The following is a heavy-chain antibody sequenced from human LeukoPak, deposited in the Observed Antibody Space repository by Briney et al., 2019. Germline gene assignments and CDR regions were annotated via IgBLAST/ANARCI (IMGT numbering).Heavy chain of an antibody. CDR3: ARARRVNPYCYDSSGYYCLFDY. J-gene: IGHJ4*02. V-gene: IGHV4-34*01. CDR2: INHSGST. CDR1: GGSFSGYY. Sequence: SETLSLTCAVYGGSFSGYYWSWIRQPPGKGLEWIGEINHSGSTNYNPSLKSRVTISVDTSKNQFSLKLSSVTAADTAVYYCARARRVNPYCYDSSGYYCLFDYWGQGTLVTVSS. D-gene: IGHD3-22*01.